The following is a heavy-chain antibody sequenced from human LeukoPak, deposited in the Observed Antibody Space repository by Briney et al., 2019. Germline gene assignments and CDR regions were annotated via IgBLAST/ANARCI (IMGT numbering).Heavy chain of an antibody. V-gene: IGHV1-69*08. D-gene: IGHD3-22*01. CDR1: GGTFSSYT. CDR3: ARDIPQDSSGYSLGY. J-gene: IGHJ4*02. Sequence: SVKVSCKASGGTFSSYTITWARQAPGQGLEWMGRIIPILGTAKYAQKFQGRVTITADKSTTTAYMEMSSLRSEDTAVYYCARDIPQDSSGYSLGYWGQGTLVTVSS. CDR2: IIPILGTA.